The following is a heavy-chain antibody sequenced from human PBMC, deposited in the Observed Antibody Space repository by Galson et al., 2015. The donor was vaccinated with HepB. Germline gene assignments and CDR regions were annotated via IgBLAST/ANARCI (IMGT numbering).Heavy chain of an antibody. D-gene: IGHD3-22*01. V-gene: IGHV3-23*01. Sequence: SLRLSCAASGFTVSSYAMTWVRQPPGKGLEWVSTITGSGILTYYADSVKGRFTISRDISKNTLYLQMNSLRAEDTAVYYCAKCGSSRYYYDSSGYEDYWGHGTLVTVSS. J-gene: IGHJ4*01. CDR2: ITGSGILT. CDR3: AKCGSSRYYYDSSGYEDY. CDR1: GFTVSSYA.